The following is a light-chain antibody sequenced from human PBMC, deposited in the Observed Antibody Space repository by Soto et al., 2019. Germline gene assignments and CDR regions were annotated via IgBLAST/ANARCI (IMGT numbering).Light chain of an antibody. CDR2: DTS. J-gene: IGKJ1*01. CDR1: QSVSSS. CDR3: QQYVHWPPGT. Sequence: EIVVTQSPATLSVSPGERVTLSCRASQSVSSSLAWYQQRPGQAPRLLIYDTSTRAAGIAARFSGSGSGTEFTLTISSQQSEDFAVYYCQQYVHWPPGTFGQGTKVDIK. V-gene: IGKV3-15*01.